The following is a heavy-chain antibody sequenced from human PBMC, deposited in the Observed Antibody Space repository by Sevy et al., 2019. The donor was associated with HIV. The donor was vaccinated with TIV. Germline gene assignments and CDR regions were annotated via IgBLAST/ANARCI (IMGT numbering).Heavy chain of an antibody. J-gene: IGHJ6*02. CDR2: ISGSGGST. CDR3: AKGDSTFYGLDV. CDR1: GFTFPRYA. V-gene: IGHV3-23*01. Sequence: GGSLRLSCAASGFTFPRYAMVWVRQAPGKGLKWVSAISGSGGSTYFADSVEGRFTISGDNSKNTLYLQMNSLRAEDTAVYYCAKGDSTFYGLDVWGQGTTVTVSS. D-gene: IGHD6-13*01.